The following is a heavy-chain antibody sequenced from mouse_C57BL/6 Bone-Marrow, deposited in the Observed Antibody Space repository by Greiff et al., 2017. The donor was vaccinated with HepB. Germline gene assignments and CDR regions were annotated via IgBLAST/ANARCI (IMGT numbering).Heavy chain of an antibody. Sequence: ELQLQQSGPELVKPGASVKISCKASGYSFTDYNMNWVKQSNGKSLEWIGVINPNYGTTSYNQKFKGKATLTVDQSSSTAYMQLNSLTSEDSAVYYCARRGEYYGSSPNWYFDVWGTGTTVTVSS. CDR3: ARRGEYYGSSPNWYFDV. V-gene: IGHV1-39*01. D-gene: IGHD1-1*01. CDR1: GYSFTDYN. CDR2: INPNYGTT. J-gene: IGHJ1*03.